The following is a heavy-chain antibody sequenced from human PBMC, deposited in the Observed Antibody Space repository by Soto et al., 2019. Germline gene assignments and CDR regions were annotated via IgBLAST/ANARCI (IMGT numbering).Heavy chain of an antibody. V-gene: IGHV3-48*03. D-gene: IGHD6-6*01. CDR3: QMSSSDAYYYGMDV. J-gene: IGHJ6*02. CDR2: TSSSGSTI. CDR1: GFTFSSYE. Sequence: GGSLRLSCAASGFTFSSYEMNWVRQAPGKGLEWVSYTSSSGSTIYYADSVKGRFTISRDNAKNSLYLQMNSLRAEDTAVYYCQMSSSDAYYYGMDVWGQGTTVTVSS.